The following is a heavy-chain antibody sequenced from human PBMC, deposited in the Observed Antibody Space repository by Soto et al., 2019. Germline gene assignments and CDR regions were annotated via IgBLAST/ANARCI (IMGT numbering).Heavy chain of an antibody. V-gene: IGHV3-33*03. Sequence: PGGSLRLSCAASGFSFSSYGMHWVRQAPGKGLDWVAVIWYDGSNKYYAESVKGRFTISRDNSKNTLYVQMNSLTVEGTAVYYCARAQYTGSYFDACDVWGQGTMVTVSS. CDR2: IWYDGSNK. CDR1: GFSFSSYG. CDR3: ARAQYTGSYFDACDV. D-gene: IGHD1-26*01. J-gene: IGHJ3*01.